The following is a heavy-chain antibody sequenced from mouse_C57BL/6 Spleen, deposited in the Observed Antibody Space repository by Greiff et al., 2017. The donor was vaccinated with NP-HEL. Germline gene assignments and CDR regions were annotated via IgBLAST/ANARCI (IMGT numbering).Heavy chain of an antibody. CDR2: IRSKSNNYAT. CDR3: VRQDGNYDYWYFDV. D-gene: IGHD2-1*01. CDR1: GFSFNTYA. J-gene: IGHJ1*03. Sequence: EVQLVESGGGLVQPKGSLKLSCAASGFSFNTYAMNWVRQAPGKGLEWVARIRSKSNNYATYYADSVKDRFTISRDDSESMLYLQMNNLKTEDTAMYYCVRQDGNYDYWYFDVWGTGTTVTVSS. V-gene: IGHV10-1*01.